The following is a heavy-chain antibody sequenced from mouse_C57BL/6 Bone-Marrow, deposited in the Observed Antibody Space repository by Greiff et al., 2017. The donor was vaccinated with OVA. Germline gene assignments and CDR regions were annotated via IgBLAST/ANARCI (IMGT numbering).Heavy chain of an antibody. CDR3: ARVGLLSYYFDY. D-gene: IGHD2-10*01. CDR1: GYTFTSYW. Sequence: LQESGTELVKPGASVKLSCKASGYTFTSYWMHWVKQRPGQGLEWIGNINPSNGGTNYNEKFKSKATLTVDKSSSTAYMQLSSLTSEDSAVYYCARVGLLSYYFDYWGQGTTLTVSS. V-gene: IGHV1-53*01. J-gene: IGHJ2*01. CDR2: INPSNGGT.